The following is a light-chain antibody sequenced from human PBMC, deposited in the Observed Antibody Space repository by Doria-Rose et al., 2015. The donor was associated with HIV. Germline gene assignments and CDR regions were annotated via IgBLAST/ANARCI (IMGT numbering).Light chain of an antibody. V-gene: IGKV3-15*01. CDR1: QSVSSN. CDR2: GVS. J-gene: IGKJ1*01. Sequence: EIVMTQSPATLSVSPGERATLSCRASQSVSSNLAWYQQKPGQAPRLLIYGVSTRAAGIPARFSGSGSGTEFTLTINNMQSEDFAIYYCQQYNKWLWTFGQGTKVEIK. CDR3: QQYNKWLWT.